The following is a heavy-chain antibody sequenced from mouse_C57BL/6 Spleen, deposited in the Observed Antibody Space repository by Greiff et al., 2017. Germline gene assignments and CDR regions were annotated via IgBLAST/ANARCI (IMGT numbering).Heavy chain of an antibody. CDR2: IDPSDSET. J-gene: IGHJ2*01. D-gene: IGHD4-1*01. V-gene: IGHV1-52*01. CDR3: ARRGDWDDNFDY. Sequence: QVQLQQPGAELVRPGSSVKLSCKASGYTFTSYWMHWVKQRPIQGLEWIGNIDPSDSETHYNQKFKDKATLTVDKSSSTAYMQLSSLTSEDSAVYYCARRGDWDDNFDYWGQGTTLTGSS. CDR1: GYTFTSYW.